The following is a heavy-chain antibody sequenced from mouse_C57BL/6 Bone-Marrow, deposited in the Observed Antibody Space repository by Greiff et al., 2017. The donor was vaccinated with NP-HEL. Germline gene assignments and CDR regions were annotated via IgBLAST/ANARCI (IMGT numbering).Heavy chain of an antibody. Sequence: VQLQQSGPGLVKPSQSLSLTCSVTGYSITSGYYWNWIRQFPGNKLEWMGYISYDGSNNYNPSLKNRISITRDTSKNQFFLKLNSVTTEDTATYYCARIYYYGSSQYYFDYWGQGTTLTVSS. V-gene: IGHV3-6*01. CDR2: ISYDGSN. CDR1: GYSITSGYY. D-gene: IGHD1-1*01. CDR3: ARIYYYGSSQYYFDY. J-gene: IGHJ2*01.